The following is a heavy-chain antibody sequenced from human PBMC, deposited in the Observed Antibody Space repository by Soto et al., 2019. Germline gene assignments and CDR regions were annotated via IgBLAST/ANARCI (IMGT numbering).Heavy chain of an antibody. V-gene: IGHV3-15*01. CDR1: GFTFSNAW. Sequence: GGSLRLSCAASGFTFSNAWMSWVRQAPGKGLEWVGRIKSKTDGGTTDYAAPVKGRFTISRDDSKNTLYLQMNSLKTEDTAVYYCTTDRTTTIFGVVINWNAFDIWGQGTVVTVSS. D-gene: IGHD3-3*01. J-gene: IGHJ3*02. CDR3: TTDRTTTIFGVVINWNAFDI. CDR2: IKSKTDGGTT.